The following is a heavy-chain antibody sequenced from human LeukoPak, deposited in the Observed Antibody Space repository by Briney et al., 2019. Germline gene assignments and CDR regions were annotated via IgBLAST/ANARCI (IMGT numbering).Heavy chain of an antibody. J-gene: IGHJ6*04. D-gene: IGHD2-15*01. V-gene: IGHV4-34*01. Sequence: AGTLRLTCAVYGRSFSGYYWSWIRQPPGKGLEWIGEINHSGSTNYNPSLKSRGTISVETTKNQIPPNLISVTAADTAVYYCARVGRGAANCSGGSCYYYDYCMDVWGKGTAVTVSS. CDR2: INHSGST. CDR3: ARVGRGAANCSGGSCYYYDYCMDV. CDR1: GRSFSGYY.